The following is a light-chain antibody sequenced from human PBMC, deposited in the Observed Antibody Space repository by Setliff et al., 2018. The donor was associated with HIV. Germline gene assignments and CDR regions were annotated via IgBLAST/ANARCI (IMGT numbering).Light chain of an antibody. CDR3: CSYAGSYRYV. CDR2: DVS. J-gene: IGLJ1*01. Sequence: QSVLTQPRSVSGSPGQSVTISCTGTSSDVGGYNQVSWYQQHPGKAPKVMIYDVSRRPSGVPDRFSGSKSGNTASLTISGLQAEDEADYYCCSYAGSYRYVFGTGTKATVL. CDR1: SSDVGGYNQ. V-gene: IGLV2-11*01.